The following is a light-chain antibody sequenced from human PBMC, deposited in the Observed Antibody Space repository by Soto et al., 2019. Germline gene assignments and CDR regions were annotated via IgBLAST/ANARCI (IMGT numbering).Light chain of an antibody. J-gene: IGLJ2*01. V-gene: IGLV1-51*01. CDR2: DNN. CDR1: SSNIGNNY. CDR3: ATWDDSLNGRV. Sequence: QSVLTQSPSVSAAPGQQVTISCSGSSSNIGNNYVSWYQQLPGTAPKLLIYDNNKRPSGIPARFSGSKSGTSGTLDITGLQTGDEADYYCATWDDSLNGRVFGGGTKLTVL.